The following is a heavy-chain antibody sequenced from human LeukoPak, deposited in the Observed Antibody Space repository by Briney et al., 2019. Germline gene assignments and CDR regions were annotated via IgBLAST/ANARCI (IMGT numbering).Heavy chain of an antibody. CDR2: IWYDGSKK. V-gene: IGHV3-33*01. Sequence: PGRPLRLSCAASGFSFSTYGMHWVRQVPGKGLDWVAVIWYDGSKKYYADSVKGRFAISRDDSKSTLYLQMNSLRAEDTATYYCVRDPGVVAYYFDSWGQGTLVTVSS. CDR3: VRDPGVVAYYFDS. CDR1: GFSFSTYG. D-gene: IGHD6-6*01. J-gene: IGHJ4*02.